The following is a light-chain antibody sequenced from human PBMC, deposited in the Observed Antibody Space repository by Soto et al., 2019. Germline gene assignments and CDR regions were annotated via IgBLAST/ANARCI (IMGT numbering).Light chain of an antibody. CDR1: SSDVGNFNY. CDR2: EVT. V-gene: IGLV2-8*01. Sequence: QSVLTQPPSASGSPGQSVTISCTGTSSDVGNFNYVSWYQQHPGKAPKLMIYEVTKRPSGVPDRFSGSKSGNTAPLTISGLQAEDEADYFCNSYAGSNILVFGGGTQLTVL. CDR3: NSYAGSNILV. J-gene: IGLJ7*01.